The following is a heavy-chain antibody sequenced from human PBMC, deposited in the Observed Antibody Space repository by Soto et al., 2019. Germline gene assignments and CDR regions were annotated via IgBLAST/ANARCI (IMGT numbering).Heavy chain of an antibody. CDR1: GFSLSSSGVG. Sequence: QITLKESGPTLVKPTQTLTLTCTFSGFSLSSSGVGVGWIRQPPGKALEWLALIYWDDDKRYSPSLKSRLTITKDTSKNQVVLTMTNMDPVDTATYYCAYSRYTGSGVDYWGQGTLVTVSS. V-gene: IGHV2-5*02. CDR3: AYSRYTGSGVDY. CDR2: IYWDDDK. J-gene: IGHJ4*02. D-gene: IGHD3-10*01.